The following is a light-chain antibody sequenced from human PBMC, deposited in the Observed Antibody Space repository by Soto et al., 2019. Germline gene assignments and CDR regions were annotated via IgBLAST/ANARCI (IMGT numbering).Light chain of an antibody. CDR2: GNS. CDR1: SSNIGAGYD. Sequence: QSVLTQPPSVSGAPGQRVTISCTGSSSNIGAGYDVHWYQQLPGTAPKLLIYGNSNRPSGVPDRFSGSKSGTSASLAITGLQAEDEADYCCQSDDSSLSGYVVFGVGTKLPVL. V-gene: IGLV1-40*01. CDR3: QSDDSSLSGYVV. J-gene: IGLJ2*01.